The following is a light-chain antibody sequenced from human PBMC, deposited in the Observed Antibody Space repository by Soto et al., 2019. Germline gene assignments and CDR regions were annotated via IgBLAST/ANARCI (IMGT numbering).Light chain of an antibody. CDR1: QSVSSN. CDR2: GAS. V-gene: IGKV3-20*01. J-gene: IGKJ4*01. Sequence: EIVMTQSPATLSVSQGERATLSCRASQSVSSNLAWYQQKPGQAPRLLIYGASSRATGIPDRFSGSGSGTDFTLTISGLEPEDFAVYYCQQYGSSPTFGGGTKVDIK. CDR3: QQYGSSPT.